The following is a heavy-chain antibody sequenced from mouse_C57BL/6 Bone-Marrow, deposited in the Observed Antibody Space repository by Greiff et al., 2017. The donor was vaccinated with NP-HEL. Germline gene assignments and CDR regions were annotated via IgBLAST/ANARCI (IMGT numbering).Heavy chain of an antibody. V-gene: IGHV5-12*01. CDR1: GFTFSDYY. D-gene: IGHD1-1*01. CDR3: ARGYGSSDWYFDV. CDR2: ISNGGGST. J-gene: IGHJ1*03. Sequence: DVHLVESGGGLVQPGGSLKLSCAASGFTFSDYYMYWVRQTPEKRLEWVAYISNGGGSTYYPDTVKGRFTISRDNAKNTLYLQMSRLKSEDTAMYYCARGYGSSDWYFDVWGTGTTVTVSS.